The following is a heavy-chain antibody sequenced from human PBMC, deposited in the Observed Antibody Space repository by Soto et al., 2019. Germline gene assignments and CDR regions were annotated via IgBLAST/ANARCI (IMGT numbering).Heavy chain of an antibody. CDR1: GFTYSAYY. Sequence: PAGSLRLSCSASGFTYSAYYMNWVRQAPGKGLEWVANIKDDGTKTFYADSVRGRFTISRDNAKNSLYLQMNSLRAEDTAVYYCASLNWEVPATGPWGRGTLVTVSS. CDR2: IKDDGTKT. D-gene: IGHD2-2*01. J-gene: IGHJ4*02. CDR3: ASLNWEVPATGP. V-gene: IGHV3-7*03.